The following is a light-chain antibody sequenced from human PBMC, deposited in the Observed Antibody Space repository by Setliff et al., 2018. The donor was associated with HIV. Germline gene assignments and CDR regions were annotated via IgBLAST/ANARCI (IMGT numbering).Light chain of an antibody. CDR3: FLSYSGARRV. CDR1: TGAVTSGHY. Sequence: QAVLTQEPSLTVSPGGTVTLTCGSSTGAVTSGHYPYWFQQKPGQAPRTLIYDTSNKHSWTPARFSGSLLGGKAALTLSGAQPEDEAAYYCFLSYSGARRVFGGGTHGPS. CDR2: DTS. J-gene: IGLJ3*02. V-gene: IGLV7-46*01.